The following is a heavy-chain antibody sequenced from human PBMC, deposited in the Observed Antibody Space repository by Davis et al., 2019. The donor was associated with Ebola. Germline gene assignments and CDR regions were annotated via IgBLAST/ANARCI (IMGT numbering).Heavy chain of an antibody. CDR3: ARDYKNGSSSWLWYYFDY. CDR1: GYTFTGYY. D-gene: IGHD6-6*01. V-gene: IGHV1-2*04. CDR2: INPNSGGT. Sequence: ASVKVSCKASGYTFTGYYMHWVRQAPGQGLEWMGWINPNSGGTNYAQKFQGWVTMTRDTSISTAYMELSRLRSDDTAVYYCARDYKNGSSSWLWYYFDYWGQGTLVTVSS. J-gene: IGHJ4*02.